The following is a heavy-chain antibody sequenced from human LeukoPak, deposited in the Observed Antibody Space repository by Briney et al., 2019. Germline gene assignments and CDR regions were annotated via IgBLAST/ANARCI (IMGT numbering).Heavy chain of an antibody. V-gene: IGHV4-4*07. CDR3: ARDLSYCSSTRCYAPYYFDY. D-gene: IGHD2-2*01. Sequence: PSEALSLTCSVSGGSVGSYYWSWIRQPAGKGLEWIGRIYTSGSTNYNPSLRSRATISVDKSKSQFSLKLTSVTAADTAVYYCARDLSYCSSTRCYAPYYFDYWGQGTLVTVSS. CDR2: IYTSGST. CDR1: GGSVGSYY. J-gene: IGHJ4*02.